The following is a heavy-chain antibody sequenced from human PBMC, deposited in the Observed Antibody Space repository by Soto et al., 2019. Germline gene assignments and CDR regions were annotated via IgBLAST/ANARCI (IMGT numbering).Heavy chain of an antibody. CDR2: ISYDGSNK. CDR3: AKDGKGGGYDSDIPTRYYYYDMDV. V-gene: IGHV3-30*18. Sequence: QVQLVESGGGVVQPGRSLRLSCAASGFTFSSYGMHWVRQAPGKGLEWVAVISYDGSNKYYADSVKGRFTISRDNSKNTLYLQMNSLRAEDTAVYYCAKDGKGGGYDSDIPTRYYYYDMDVWGKGTTVTVSS. D-gene: IGHD5-12*01. J-gene: IGHJ6*03. CDR1: GFTFSSYG.